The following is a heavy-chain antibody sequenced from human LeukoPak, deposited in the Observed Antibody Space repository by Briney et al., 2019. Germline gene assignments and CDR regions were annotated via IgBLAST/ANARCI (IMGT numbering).Heavy chain of an antibody. CDR3: ARVIGYCSSTSCPGPLDY. Sequence: ASVKVSRKASGYTFTSYGISWVRQAPGQGLEWMGWISAYSGNTNYAQKLQGRVTMTTDTSTSTAYMELRSLRSDDTAVYYCARVIGYCSSTSCPGPLDYWGQGTLVTVSS. CDR2: ISAYSGNT. V-gene: IGHV1-18*01. D-gene: IGHD2-2*01. CDR1: GYTFTSYG. J-gene: IGHJ4*02.